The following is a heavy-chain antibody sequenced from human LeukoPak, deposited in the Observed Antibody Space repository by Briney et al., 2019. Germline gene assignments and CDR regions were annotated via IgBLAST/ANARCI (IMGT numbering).Heavy chain of an antibody. D-gene: IGHD3-22*01. V-gene: IGHV3-23*01. CDR3: ATSTSDYYDSSGPVHH. J-gene: IGHJ5*02. CDR1: GFTFSNYA. CDR2: ISGSGGST. Sequence: GGSLRLSCAASGFTFSNYAMSWVRQAPGKGLEWVSRISGSGGSTNYADSVKGRFTISRDNSKNTLYLQMNSLRAEDTAVHYCATSTSDYYDSSGPVHHWGQGTLVTVSS.